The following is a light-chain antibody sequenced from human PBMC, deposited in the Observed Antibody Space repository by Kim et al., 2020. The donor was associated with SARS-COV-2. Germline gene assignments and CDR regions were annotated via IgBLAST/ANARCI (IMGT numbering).Light chain of an antibody. CDR1: QSVSSSY. Sequence: EIVLTQSPATLSLSPGERATLSCRASQSVSSSYLAWYQQKPGQAPRLLIYGASSRATGVPDRFSGSGSGTDFTLTITRLEPEDFAVYYCQQYGNSPHTFGQGTKVDIK. V-gene: IGKV3-20*01. CDR2: GAS. J-gene: IGKJ1*01. CDR3: QQYGNSPHT.